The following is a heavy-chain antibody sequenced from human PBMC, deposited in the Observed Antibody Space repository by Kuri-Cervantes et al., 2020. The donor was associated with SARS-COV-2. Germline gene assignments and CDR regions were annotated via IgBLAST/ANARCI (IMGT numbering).Heavy chain of an antibody. CDR1: GFTFSSYA. V-gene: IGHV3-33*06. D-gene: IGHD5-18*01. Sequence: LSLTCAVSGFTFSSYAMHWVRQAPGKGLEWVAVIWYDGSNKYYADSVKGRFTISRDNSKNTLYLQMNSLRAEDTAVYYCAKVAYSYGYPTHYFDYWGQGTLVTVSS. CDR3: AKVAYSYGYPTHYFDY. CDR2: IWYDGSNK. J-gene: IGHJ4*02.